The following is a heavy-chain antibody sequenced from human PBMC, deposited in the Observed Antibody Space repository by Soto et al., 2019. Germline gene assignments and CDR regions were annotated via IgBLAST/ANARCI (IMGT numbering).Heavy chain of an antibody. J-gene: IGHJ4*02. D-gene: IGHD3-3*01. Sequence: GGSLRLSCAASGFTFSSYAMSWVRQAPGKGLEWVSAIRGSGSSKYYADSVKGRFTISRDNSKNTLYLQMNSLRAEDTAVYYCAKGDGRFLEWLLFDYWGQGTLVTVSS. CDR1: GFTFSSYA. CDR3: AKGDGRFLEWLLFDY. V-gene: IGHV3-23*01. CDR2: IRGSGSSK.